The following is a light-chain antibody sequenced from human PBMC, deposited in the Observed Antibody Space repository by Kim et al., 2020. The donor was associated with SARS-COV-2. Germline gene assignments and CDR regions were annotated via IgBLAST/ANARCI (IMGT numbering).Light chain of an antibody. Sequence: QTAALTCPWNNNDVGYRGAAWLQQHQGNPPKLLSYRDNSRPSGISERFSASTSGNAASLTITGLQPEDETDYYCSAWDSSLSVWVFGGGTQLTVL. V-gene: IGLV10-54*01. CDR3: SAWDSSLSVWV. CDR2: RDN. J-gene: IGLJ3*02. CDR1: NNDVGYRG.